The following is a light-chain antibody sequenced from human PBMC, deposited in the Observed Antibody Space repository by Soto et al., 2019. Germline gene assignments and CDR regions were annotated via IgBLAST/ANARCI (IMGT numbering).Light chain of an antibody. V-gene: IGKV1-39*01. CDR1: QSVSRN. CDR3: QHIHSIPIT. CDR2: DAS. Sequence: DIQMTQSPSSLYAPVRDRATITCRASQSVSRNLNWYQQKPGKAPNLLIYDASNLQSGVPSRFSGSGSGTHFTLTISSLQPEDFATYYCQHIHSIPITFGQGTRLEIK. J-gene: IGKJ5*01.